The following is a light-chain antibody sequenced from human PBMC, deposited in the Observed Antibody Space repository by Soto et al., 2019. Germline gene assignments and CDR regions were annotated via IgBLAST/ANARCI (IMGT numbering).Light chain of an antibody. CDR2: DVS. CDR3: SSYTRSNTWV. Sequence: QSALTQPASVSGSPGQSIIISCTGTSSDVGGYNYVSWYQQHPGKAPKLMIYDVSNRPSGVSNRFSGSKSGNTASLTISGLQAEDEADYYCSSYTRSNTWVFGGGTKVTVL. J-gene: IGLJ3*02. CDR1: SSDVGGYNY. V-gene: IGLV2-14*03.